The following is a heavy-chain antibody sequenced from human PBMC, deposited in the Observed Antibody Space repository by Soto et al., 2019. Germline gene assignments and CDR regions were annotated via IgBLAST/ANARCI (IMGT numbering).Heavy chain of an antibody. CDR3: ARLSSCGGDCYRFQH. D-gene: IGHD2-21*02. CDR1: GGSISSYY. Sequence: SETLSLTCTVSGGSISSYYWSWIRQPPGKGLEWIGYIYYSGSTNYNPSLKSRVTISVDTSKNQFSLKLSSVTAADTAVYYCARLSSCGGDCYRFQHWGQGTLVTVS. J-gene: IGHJ1*01. V-gene: IGHV4-59*08. CDR2: IYYSGST.